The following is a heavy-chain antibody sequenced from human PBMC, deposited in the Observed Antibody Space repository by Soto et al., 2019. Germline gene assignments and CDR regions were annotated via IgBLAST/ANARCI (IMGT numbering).Heavy chain of an antibody. CDR1: GGSISSGGYY. V-gene: IGHV4-31*03. Sequence: QVQLQESGPGLVKPSQTLSLTCTVSGGSISSGGYYWSWIRQHPGKGLEWIGYIYYSGSTYYNPSLKSRVTISVDTSKNQFSLKLSSVTAADTAVYYCATEKEASLVPAAMGGYYYYGMDVWGQGTTVTVSS. J-gene: IGHJ6*02. CDR3: ATEKEASLVPAAMGGYYYYGMDV. CDR2: IYYSGST. D-gene: IGHD2-2*01.